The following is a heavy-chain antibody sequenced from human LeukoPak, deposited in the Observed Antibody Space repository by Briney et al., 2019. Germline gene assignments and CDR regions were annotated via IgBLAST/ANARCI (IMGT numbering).Heavy chain of an antibody. CDR3: AREETYYYDSSGYYPIDY. J-gene: IGHJ4*02. CDR2: ISSSSSTM. CDR1: GFTFSNAW. D-gene: IGHD3-22*01. V-gene: IGHV3-48*01. Sequence: AGGSLRLSCAASGFTFSNAWMNWVRQAPGKGLEWVSYISSSSSTMYYADSVKGRFTISRDNAKNSLYLQMNSLRAEDTAVYYCAREETYYYDSSGYYPIDYWGQGTWSPSPQ.